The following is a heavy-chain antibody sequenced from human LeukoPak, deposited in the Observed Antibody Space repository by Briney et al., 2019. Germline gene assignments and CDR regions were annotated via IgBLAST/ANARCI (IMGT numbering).Heavy chain of an antibody. CDR1: GLTFSSYA. CDR2: IYYTGST. Sequence: GSLRLSCAASGLTFSSYAMSWIRQPPGKGLEWIGCIYYTGSTSYNPSLKSRVTISLDTSKNQFSLKLSSVTAADTAVYYCARREGYAYSYSIDYWGQGTLVTVSS. D-gene: IGHD2-15*01. CDR3: ARREGYAYSYSIDY. J-gene: IGHJ4*02. V-gene: IGHV4-59*08.